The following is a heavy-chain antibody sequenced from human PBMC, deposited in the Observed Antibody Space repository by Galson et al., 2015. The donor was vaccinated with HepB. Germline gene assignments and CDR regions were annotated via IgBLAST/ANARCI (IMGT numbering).Heavy chain of an antibody. CDR3: ARALDYSDSGGRSWYFDL. D-gene: IGHD3-22*01. J-gene: IGHJ2*01. V-gene: IGHV3-53*01. Sequence: SLRLSCAASGFTVSSNHISWVRQAPGQGLEWVAGIYSGSSTYDPDPLEGRLTISRDNSKNTLDLQMNSLRAEDTAVYYCARALDYSDSGGRSWYFDLWGRGTLVTVSS. CDR1: GFTVSSNH. CDR2: IYSGSST.